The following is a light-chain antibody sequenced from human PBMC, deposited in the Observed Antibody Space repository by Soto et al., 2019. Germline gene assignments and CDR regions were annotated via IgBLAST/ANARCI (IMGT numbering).Light chain of an antibody. Sequence: EIVLTQSPGTLSLSPGERVTLSCRASQSVTRYLAWYQQKPGQAPRLLISDAFGRATGIPDRFSGSGSETDFSLTINRLEPEDFAVYFCQQYGSSPITFGQGTRLEIK. CDR2: DAF. J-gene: IGKJ5*01. CDR3: QQYGSSPIT. V-gene: IGKV3-20*01. CDR1: QSVTRY.